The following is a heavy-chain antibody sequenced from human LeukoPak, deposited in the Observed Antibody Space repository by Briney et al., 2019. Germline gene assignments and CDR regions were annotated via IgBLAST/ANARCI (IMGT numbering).Heavy chain of an antibody. J-gene: IGHJ4*02. CDR2: IIPIFGTA. CDR3: ARAGVDYGDNILDY. V-gene: IGHV1-69*05. Sequence: SVKVPCKASGGTFSSYAISWVRQAPGQGLEWMGRIIPIFGTANYAQKFQGRVTITTDESTSTAYMELSSLRSEDTAVYYCARAGVDYGDNILDYWGQGTLVTVSS. CDR1: GGTFSSYA. D-gene: IGHD4-17*01.